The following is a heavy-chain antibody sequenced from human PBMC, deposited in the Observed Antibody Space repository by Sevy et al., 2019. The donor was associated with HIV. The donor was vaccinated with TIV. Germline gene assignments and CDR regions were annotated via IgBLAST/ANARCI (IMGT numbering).Heavy chain of an antibody. Sequence: GGSLRLSCAASGFTFSSYAMSWVRQAPGKGLEWVSAISGSGGSTYYADSVKGRFTISRDNAKNTLYLQMNSLRAEDTAVYYCAKDLTNYDILTGTSSWVDAFDIWGQGTMVTVSS. CDR3: AKDLTNYDILTGTSSWVDAFDI. CDR1: GFTFSSYA. D-gene: IGHD3-9*01. J-gene: IGHJ3*02. CDR2: ISGSGGST. V-gene: IGHV3-23*01.